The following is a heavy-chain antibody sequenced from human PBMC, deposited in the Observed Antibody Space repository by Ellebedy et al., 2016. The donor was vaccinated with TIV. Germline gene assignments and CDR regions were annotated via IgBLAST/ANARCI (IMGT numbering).Heavy chain of an antibody. CDR1: GFTFSNYG. V-gene: IGHV3-30*18. J-gene: IGHJ4*02. CDR3: AKWGGGQDGVGVPGTIDY. CDR2: ISYDGSYK. D-gene: IGHD1-1*01. Sequence: GESLKISCAASGFTFSNYGMHWVRQAPGKGLEWVAAISYDGSYKSYADSVKGRFTISRDNSKNTLYLQMNSLRGEDTAVYYCAKWGGGQDGVGVPGTIDYWGQGTLVTVSS.